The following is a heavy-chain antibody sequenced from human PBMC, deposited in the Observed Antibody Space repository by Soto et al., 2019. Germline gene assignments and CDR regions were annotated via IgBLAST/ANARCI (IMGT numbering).Heavy chain of an antibody. Sequence: ASVKVSCKASGYSFTNNDVTWVRQATGQGLEWMGWMNPGSGDTGYAQKFQGRVTMIRDISIATAYMELSSLRSDDTAIYYCARMATFGSLNWFDPWGQAALVTVS. V-gene: IGHV1-8*01. CDR2: MNPGSGDT. D-gene: IGHD3-10*01. J-gene: IGHJ5*02. CDR3: ARMATFGSLNWFDP. CDR1: GYSFTNND.